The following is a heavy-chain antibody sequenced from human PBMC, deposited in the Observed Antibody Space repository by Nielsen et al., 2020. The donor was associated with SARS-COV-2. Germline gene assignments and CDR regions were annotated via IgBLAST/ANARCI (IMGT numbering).Heavy chain of an antibody. V-gene: IGHV4-34*01. CDR1: GGSFSGYY. CDR3: ARQGYSYGPA. J-gene: IGHJ4*02. Sequence: SETPSLTCAVYGGSFSGYYWSWIRQPPGKGLEWIGEINHSGSTNYNPSLKSRVTISVDTSKNQFSLKLSSVTAADTAVYYCARQGYSYGPAWGQGTLVTVSS. CDR2: INHSGST. D-gene: IGHD5-18*01.